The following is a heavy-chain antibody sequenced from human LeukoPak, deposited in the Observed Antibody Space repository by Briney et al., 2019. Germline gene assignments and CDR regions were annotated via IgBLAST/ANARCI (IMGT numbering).Heavy chain of an antibody. Sequence: ASSKVSSTASADTFTSYGISWVLQAPGRGLQWMVWIIAYNGNTTYSPKLQDRVTITSKTYTNTAYFELRRLRSDDKTVYYCGTQISPQYYFASWGQGNLVTASS. V-gene: IGHV1-18*01. J-gene: IGHJ4*02. CDR2: IIAYNGNT. CDR3: GTQISPQYYFAS. CDR1: ADTFTSYG. D-gene: IGHD2-15*01.